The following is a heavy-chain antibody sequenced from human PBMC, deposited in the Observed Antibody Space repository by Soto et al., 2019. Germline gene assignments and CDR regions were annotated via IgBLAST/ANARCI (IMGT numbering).Heavy chain of an antibody. CDR1: GFTFNIFA. V-gene: IGHV3-23*01. CDR3: AKGRSYYYYYGVDV. J-gene: IGHJ6*02. Sequence: PGGSLRLSCAASGFTFNIFAMGWVRQAPGKGLEWVSDIIDSGGSTYYADSVKGRFTISRDNSKSTLYLQMNSLRAEDTALYYCAKGRSYYYYYGVDVWGQGTTVTVSS. CDR2: IIDSGGST.